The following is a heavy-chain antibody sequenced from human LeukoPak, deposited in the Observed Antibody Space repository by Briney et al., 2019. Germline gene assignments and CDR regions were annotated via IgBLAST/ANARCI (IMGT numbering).Heavy chain of an antibody. CDR2: ISTYNGNT. Sequence: ASVKVSCKASDYTFTNYGISWVRQAPGQGLEWMGWISTYNGNTNYAQKLQGRVTMTTDTSTSTAYMELRSLRSDDTAVYYCARGTQSFTIFGVFLTYSDYWGQGTLVTVSS. CDR1: DYTFTNYG. J-gene: IGHJ4*02. V-gene: IGHV1-18*01. D-gene: IGHD3-3*01. CDR3: ARGTQSFTIFGVFLTYSDY.